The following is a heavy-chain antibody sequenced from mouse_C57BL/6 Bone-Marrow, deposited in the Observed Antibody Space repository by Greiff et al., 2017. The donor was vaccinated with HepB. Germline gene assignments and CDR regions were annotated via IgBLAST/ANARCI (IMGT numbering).Heavy chain of an antibody. CDR1: GFNIKDDY. V-gene: IGHV14-4*01. CDR2: IDPENGDT. CDR3: TTSITTVVAEAY. J-gene: IGHJ3*01. Sequence: EVQLVESGAELVRPGASVKLSCTASGFNIKDDYMHWVKQRPEQGLEWIGWIDPENGDTEYASKFQGKATITADTSSNTAYLQLSSLTSEDTAVYYCTTSITTVVAEAYWGQGTLVTVSA. D-gene: IGHD1-1*01.